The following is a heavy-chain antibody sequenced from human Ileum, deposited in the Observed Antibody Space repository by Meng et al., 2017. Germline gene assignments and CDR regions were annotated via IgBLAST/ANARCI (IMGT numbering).Heavy chain of an antibody. D-gene: IGHD6-19*01. CDR2: MYPSGTT. Sequence: QVQVEESGPGLVHPSDPPALTCAVSGASISSGHWWSWVRQPPGKGLEWIGEMYPSGTTNYNPSLKSRVTISMDTSKNQLSLKLSSVTAADTAVYYCARHIAVSGTRGFDSWGQGTLVTVSS. CDR3: ARHIAVSGTRGFDS. V-gene: IGHV4-4*02. CDR1: GASISSGHW. J-gene: IGHJ4*02.